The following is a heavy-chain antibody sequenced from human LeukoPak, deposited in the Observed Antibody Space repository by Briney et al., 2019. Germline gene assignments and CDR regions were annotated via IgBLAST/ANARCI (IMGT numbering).Heavy chain of an antibody. CDR3: AKDKVSGGDCFDY. D-gene: IGHD2-15*01. CDR2: ISGTSGNT. CDR1: GFTFSIYA. Sequence: PGGSLRLSCAASGFTFSIYAMSWVRQAPGKGLEWVSSISGTSGNTYYADSVKGRFAISRDNSKNTLYLQMNSLRVEDTAAYYCAKDKVSGGDCFDYWGQGILITVSS. J-gene: IGHJ4*02. V-gene: IGHV3-23*01.